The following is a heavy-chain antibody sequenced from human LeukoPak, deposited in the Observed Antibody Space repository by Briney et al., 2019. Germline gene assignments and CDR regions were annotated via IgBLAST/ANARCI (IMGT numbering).Heavy chain of an antibody. V-gene: IGHV3-30*18. CDR3: VNFGTTFDY. D-gene: IGHD1-1*01. Sequence: GRSLRLSCAASGFTFRSYGMHWVRQAPGKGLEWVAIISYDGSNKYYADSVKGRFTISRDNSKNTLYLQMNSLRAEDTAVYYCVNFGTTFDYWGQGTLVTVSS. CDR2: ISYDGSNK. J-gene: IGHJ4*02. CDR1: GFTFRSYG.